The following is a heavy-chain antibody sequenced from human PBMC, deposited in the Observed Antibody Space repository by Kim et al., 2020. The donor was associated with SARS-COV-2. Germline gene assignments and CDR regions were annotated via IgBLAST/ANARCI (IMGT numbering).Heavy chain of an antibody. V-gene: IGHV1-46*01. Sequence: AQRFQGRVTMTRDTSTSTAYMELSSLRSDDTAVYYCARDNSAGSAWWFDPWGQGTLVTVSS. J-gene: IGHJ5*02. D-gene: IGHD2-15*01. CDR3: ARDNSAGSAWWFDP.